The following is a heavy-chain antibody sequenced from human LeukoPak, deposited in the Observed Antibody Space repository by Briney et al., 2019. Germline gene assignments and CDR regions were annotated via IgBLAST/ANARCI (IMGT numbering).Heavy chain of an antibody. CDR2: ISAYNGNT. Sequence: ASVKVSCKASGYTFTSYGISWVRQAPGQGLEWMGWISAYNGNTNYAQKLQGRVTMTTDTSTSTAYMELRSLRSDDTAVYYCASQVYYDSSGYYYFPAVNDYWGQGTLVTVSS. D-gene: IGHD3-22*01. CDR3: ASQVYYDSSGYYYFPAVNDY. J-gene: IGHJ4*02. CDR1: GYTFTSYG. V-gene: IGHV1-18*01.